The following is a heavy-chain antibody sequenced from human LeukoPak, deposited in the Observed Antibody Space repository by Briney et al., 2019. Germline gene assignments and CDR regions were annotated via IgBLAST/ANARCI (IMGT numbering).Heavy chain of an antibody. J-gene: IGHJ4*02. CDR1: GFTFSSYG. D-gene: IGHD3-16*01. V-gene: IGHV3-23*01. Sequence: PGGSLRLSCAASGFTFSSYGMSWVRQAPGKGLEWVSAISDSGGNTFYADSVKGRLTISRDTSKNTLYLQMNSLRAEDTAVYYCAQDEGFSWHVWWDHWGQGTLVTVSS. CDR2: ISDSGGNT. CDR3: AQDEGFSWHVWWDH.